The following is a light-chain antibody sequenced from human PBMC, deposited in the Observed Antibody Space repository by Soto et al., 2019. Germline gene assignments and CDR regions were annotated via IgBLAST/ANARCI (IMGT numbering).Light chain of an antibody. CDR2: DAS. J-gene: IGKJ2*01. CDR3: QQRSNWPPT. Sequence: EIVLTQSPATLSLSPGERATLSCRASQSVSSYLAWYQQKPGQAPRLLMFDASNRATGIPARFSGSGSGTYFTLSISSLEPEDFAVYYCQQRSNWPPTFGQGTKLEIK. CDR1: QSVSSY. V-gene: IGKV3-11*01.